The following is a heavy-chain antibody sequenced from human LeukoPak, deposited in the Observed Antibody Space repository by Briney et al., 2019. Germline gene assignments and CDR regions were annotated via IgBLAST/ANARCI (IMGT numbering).Heavy chain of an antibody. V-gene: IGHV4-59*01. CDR2: IYNSGST. CDR1: GDSISSNY. J-gene: IGHJ5*02. Sequence: SETLSLTCTVSGDSISSNYWSWIRQPPGKGLEGIGYIYNSGSTKYNPSLKSRVTISVDTSKNLFSLKLTSVTAADTAVYYCATCRDGFGDYGFTSWGQGTLVTVSS. CDR3: ATCRDGFGDYGFTS. D-gene: IGHD4-17*01.